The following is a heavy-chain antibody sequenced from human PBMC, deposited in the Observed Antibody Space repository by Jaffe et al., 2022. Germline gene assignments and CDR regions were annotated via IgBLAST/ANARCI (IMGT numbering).Heavy chain of an antibody. Sequence: QVQLVQSGAEVKKPGASVKVSCKASGYTFTSYDINWVRQATGQGLEWMGWMNPNSGNTGYAQKFQGRVTMTRNTSISTAYMELSSLRSEDTAVYYCARGKSCSGGSCYSAWYYYYMDVWGKGTTVTVSS. J-gene: IGHJ6*03. D-gene: IGHD2-15*01. CDR1: GYTFTSYD. V-gene: IGHV1-8*01. CDR2: MNPNSGNT. CDR3: ARGKSCSGGSCYSAWYYYYMDV.